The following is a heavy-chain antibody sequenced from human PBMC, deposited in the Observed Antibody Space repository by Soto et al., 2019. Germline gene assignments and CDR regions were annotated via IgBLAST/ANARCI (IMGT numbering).Heavy chain of an antibody. CDR2: ISSSGTTI. V-gene: IGHV3-48*03. CDR1: EFTFSSYE. CDR3: VRFGGAAAGPGDY. J-gene: IGHJ4*02. D-gene: IGHD6-13*01. Sequence: VGSLRLSCVASEFTFSSYEMNWVRQAPGKGLEWVSYISSSGTTIYYTDSVKGRFTISRDNAKKSLYLQMNSLRAEDTAVYYCVRFGGAAAGPGDYWGQGTLVTVSS.